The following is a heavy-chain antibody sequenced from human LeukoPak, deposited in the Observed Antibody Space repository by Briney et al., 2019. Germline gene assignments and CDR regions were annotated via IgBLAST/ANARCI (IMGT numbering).Heavy chain of an antibody. CDR1: GGTFTSYD. CDR3: ASTQLTYYDFWSGYYRDYGMDV. Sequence: ASVKVSCKASGGTFTSYDINWVRQATGQGLEWMGWMNPNSGNTGYAQKFQGRVAMTRNTSISTAYMELSSLRSEDTAVYYCASTQLTYYDFWSGYYRDYGMDVWGQGTTVTVSS. D-gene: IGHD3-3*01. J-gene: IGHJ6*02. V-gene: IGHV1-8*01. CDR2: MNPNSGNT.